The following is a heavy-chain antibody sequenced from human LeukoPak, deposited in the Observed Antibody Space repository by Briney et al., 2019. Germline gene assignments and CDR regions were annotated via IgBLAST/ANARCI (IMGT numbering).Heavy chain of an antibody. CDR1: GFTFSSYA. CDR2: ISYDGSNK. V-gene: IGHV3-30-3*01. Sequence: PGGSLRLSCAASGFTFSSYAMNWVRQAPGKGLEWVALISYDGSNKNYADSVKGRFTISRDNSKNTLYLQMNSLRAEDTAVYYCARDGPREQWLVPQDFYGMDVWGQGATVTVSS. J-gene: IGHJ6*02. D-gene: IGHD6-19*01. CDR3: ARDGPREQWLVPQDFYGMDV.